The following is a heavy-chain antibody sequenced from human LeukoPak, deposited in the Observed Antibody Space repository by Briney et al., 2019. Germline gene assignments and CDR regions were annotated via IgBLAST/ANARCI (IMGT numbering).Heavy chain of an antibody. CDR1: GFTFSSYS. V-gene: IGHV3-21*01. J-gene: IGHJ6*02. CDR3: ARDYYCSSTSCYNYGMDV. D-gene: IGHD2-2*01. CDR2: ISSSSSYI. Sequence: GGSLRLSCAASGFTFSSYSMNWVRQAPGKGLEWVSSISSSSSYIYYADSVKGRFTISRDNAKNSLYLKMNSLRAEDTAVYYCARDYYCSSTSCYNYGMDVWGQGTTVTVSS.